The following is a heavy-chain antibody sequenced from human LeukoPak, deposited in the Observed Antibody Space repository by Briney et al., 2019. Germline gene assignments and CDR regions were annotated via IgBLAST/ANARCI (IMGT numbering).Heavy chain of an antibody. V-gene: IGHV4-61*01. CDR3: ARESGTIAVAGRIFGSNWFDP. CDR1: GGSISSTSYY. CDR2: IYYSGST. Sequence: PSETLSLTCTVSGGSISSTSYYWSWIRQPPGKGLEWIGYIYYSGSTNYNPSLKSRVTISVDTSKNQFSLKLSSVTAADTAVYYCARESGTIAVAGRIFGSNWFDPWGQGTLVTVSS. D-gene: IGHD6-19*01. J-gene: IGHJ5*02.